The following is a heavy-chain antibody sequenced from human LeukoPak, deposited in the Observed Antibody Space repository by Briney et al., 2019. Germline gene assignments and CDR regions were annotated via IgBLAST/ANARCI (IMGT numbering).Heavy chain of an antibody. Sequence: ASVKVSCKVSTDSLNELSIHWVRQAPGKGLEWMGGFDPEDGDEIYAQNFRGRVTMTEDTSTDTVYMELSSLTSEDTAVYYCARARGTGGDYVFGYYYYYMDVWGKGTTVTVSS. CDR1: TDSLNELS. CDR3: ARARGTGGDYVFGYYYYYMDV. V-gene: IGHV1-24*01. CDR2: FDPEDGDE. D-gene: IGHD4-17*01. J-gene: IGHJ6*03.